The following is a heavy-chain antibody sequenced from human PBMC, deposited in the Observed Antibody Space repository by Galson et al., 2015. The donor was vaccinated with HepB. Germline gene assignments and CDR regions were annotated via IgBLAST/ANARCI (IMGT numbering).Heavy chain of an antibody. CDR2: ISWNSGSI. J-gene: IGHJ3*02. D-gene: IGHD3-22*01. V-gene: IGHV3-9*01. CDR1: GFTFDDYA. CDR3: AKVGVYDSSGYYAFDI. Sequence: LRLSCAASGFTFDDYAMHWVRQAPGKGLEGVSGISWNSGSIGYADSVKGRFTISRDNAKNSLYLQMNSLRAEDTALYYCAKVGVYDSSGYYAFDIWGQGTMVTVSS.